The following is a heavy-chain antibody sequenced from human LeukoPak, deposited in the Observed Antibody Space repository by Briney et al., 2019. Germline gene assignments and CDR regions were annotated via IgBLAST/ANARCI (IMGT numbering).Heavy chain of an antibody. CDR3: ARDLGYDSSGYYDY. D-gene: IGHD3-22*01. CDR2: ISFDGSNK. Sequence: GGSLRLSCAASGFTFSSYAMHWVRQAPGKGLDWVAVISFDGSNKYYADSVKGRFTISRDNSKNTLYLQMNSLRAEDTAVYYCARDLGYDSSGYYDYWGQGTLVTVSS. J-gene: IGHJ4*02. CDR1: GFTFSSYA. V-gene: IGHV3-30-3*01.